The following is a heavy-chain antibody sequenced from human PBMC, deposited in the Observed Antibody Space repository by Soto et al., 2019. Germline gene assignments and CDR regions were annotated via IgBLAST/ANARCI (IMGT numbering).Heavy chain of an antibody. Sequence: SETLSLTCAASGGSFRGYFWSWIRQSPDKGLEWIGDINDSRSTYYNPSFKSRLTISVDTSKSQISLTLTSVTAADTAIYYCARSGVTGIVIPSHWFDPWGQGTLVTVSS. J-gene: IGHJ5*02. V-gene: IGHV4-34*10. D-gene: IGHD2-21*02. CDR3: ARSGVTGIVIPSHWFDP. CDR1: GGSFRGYF. CDR2: INDSRST.